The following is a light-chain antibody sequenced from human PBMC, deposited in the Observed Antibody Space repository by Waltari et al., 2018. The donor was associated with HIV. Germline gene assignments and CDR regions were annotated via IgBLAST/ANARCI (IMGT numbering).Light chain of an antibody. CDR2: GNF. V-gene: IGLV1-44*01. CDR1: TSNIGIKT. CDR3: ASWDASLNGWV. Sequence: QSVVTQPPSVSGTPGQTVTISCSGSTSNIGIKTVNWYQHLPGTAPKRLIYGNFQRPSGVPDRFSTTKSGTSASLAISGLHSEDEADYYCASWDASLNGWVFGGGTKLTVL. J-gene: IGLJ3*02.